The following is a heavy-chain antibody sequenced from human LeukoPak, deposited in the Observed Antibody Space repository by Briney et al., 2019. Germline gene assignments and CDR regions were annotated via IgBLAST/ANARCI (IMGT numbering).Heavy chain of an antibody. V-gene: IGHV4-4*07. CDR1: GGSFSGYY. Sequence: SETLSLTCAVYGGSFSGYYWSWIRQPPGKGLEWIGRIYISGSGSTNYNPSLKRLVTMSGDTSKNQFSMKLSSVTAADTAVYYCARDKRVAVAGTYIYYYYMDVWGNGTTVTISS. D-gene: IGHD6-19*01. CDR3: ARDKRVAVAGTYIYYYYMDV. J-gene: IGHJ6*03. CDR2: IYISGSGST.